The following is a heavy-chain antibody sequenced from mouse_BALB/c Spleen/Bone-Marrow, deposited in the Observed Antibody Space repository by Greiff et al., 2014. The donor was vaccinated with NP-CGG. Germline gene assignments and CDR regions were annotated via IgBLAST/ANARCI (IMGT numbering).Heavy chain of an antibody. V-gene: IGHV1-4*01. Sequence: QVQLKQSGAELARPGASVKMSCKASGYTFTSYTMHGGKQRPGQGLGWIGYINPSSGYTNYNQKFKDKATLTADKSSSTAYMQLSSLTSEDSAVYYCARYRYDWYFDVWGAGTTVTVSS. CDR3: ARYRYDWYFDV. CDR1: GYTFTSYT. D-gene: IGHD2-14*01. J-gene: IGHJ1*01. CDR2: INPSSGYT.